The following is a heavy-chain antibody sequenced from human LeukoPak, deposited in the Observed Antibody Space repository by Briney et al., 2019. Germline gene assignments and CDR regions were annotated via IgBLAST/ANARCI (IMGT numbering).Heavy chain of an antibody. J-gene: IGHJ5*02. CDR3: ARSRVGATTNKNWFDP. CDR2: INAGNGNT. CDR1: GYTFTSYA. Sequence: ASVKVSCKASGYTFTSYAMHWVRQAPGQRLEWMGWINAGNGNTKYSQKFQGRVTITRDTSASTAYMELSSLRSEDTAVYYCARSRVGATTNKNWFDPWGQGTLVTVSS. D-gene: IGHD1-26*01. V-gene: IGHV1-3*01.